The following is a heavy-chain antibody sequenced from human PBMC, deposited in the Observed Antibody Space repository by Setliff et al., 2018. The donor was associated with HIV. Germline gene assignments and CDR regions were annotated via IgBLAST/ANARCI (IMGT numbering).Heavy chain of an antibody. D-gene: IGHD2-15*01. CDR2: ISWNSGTI. V-gene: IGHV3-9*03. Sequence: WVRQAPGKGLEWVSGISWNSGTIGYADSVKGRFTISRDNAKNSLYLQMSSLRAEDMALYYCAKGRCSGSSCYFDYWGQGTLVTVSS. J-gene: IGHJ4*02. CDR3: AKGRCSGSSCYFDY.